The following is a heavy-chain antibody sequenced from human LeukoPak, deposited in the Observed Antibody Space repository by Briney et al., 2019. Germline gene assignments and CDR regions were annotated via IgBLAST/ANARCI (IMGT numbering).Heavy chain of an antibody. Sequence: GGSLRLSCAASGFTFSTYAMTWVRQAPGKGLEGVSGIRSGGDRTYYADSVKGRFTISRDNSKNTLYLQMNRLRAEDTAEYYCARSTVGTSCCTAVDYWGQGTLVTVSS. CDR3: ARSTVGTSCCTAVDY. J-gene: IGHJ4*02. V-gene: IGHV3-23*01. CDR2: IRSGGDRT. D-gene: IGHD1-26*01. CDR1: GFTFSTYA.